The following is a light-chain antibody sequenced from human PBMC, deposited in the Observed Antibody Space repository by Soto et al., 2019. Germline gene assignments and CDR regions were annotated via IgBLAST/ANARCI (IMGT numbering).Light chain of an antibody. Sequence: DIQMTQSPSTLSASVGDRVTITCRASQSISSWLAWYQQKPGKAPKLLIYKASSLESVVPSRFSGSGSGTEFTLTLSSLQPDDFATYYGQQYNSHSPVTFGGGTKVEIK. J-gene: IGKJ4*01. CDR3: QQYNSHSPVT. V-gene: IGKV1-5*03. CDR1: QSISSW. CDR2: KAS.